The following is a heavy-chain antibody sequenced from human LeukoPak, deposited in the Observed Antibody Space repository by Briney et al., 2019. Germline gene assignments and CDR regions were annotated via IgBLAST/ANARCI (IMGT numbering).Heavy chain of an antibody. CDR3: ARDTTVYYGMDV. V-gene: IGHV4-59*11. Sequence: PSETLSLTYTVSGGSISNHYWSWIRQPPGKGLEWIGYIYYSGSTNYNPSLKSRVTISVDTSKNQFSLKLSSVTAADTAIYYCARDTTVYYGMDVWGQGTTVTVSS. CDR1: GGSISNHY. J-gene: IGHJ6*02. CDR2: IYYSGST. D-gene: IGHD1-14*01.